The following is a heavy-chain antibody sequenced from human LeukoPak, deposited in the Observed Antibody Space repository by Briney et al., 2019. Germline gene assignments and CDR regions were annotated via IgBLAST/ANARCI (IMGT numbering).Heavy chain of an antibody. V-gene: IGHV3-21*01. Sequence: TGGSLRLSCAASGFTFSSYSMNWVRQAPGKGLEWVSSISSSSSYIYYADSVKGRFTISRDNAKNSLYLQMNSLRAEDTAVYYCARDMGIVGATIVFDYWGQGALVTVSS. CDR2: ISSSSSYI. CDR3: ARDMGIVGATIVFDY. J-gene: IGHJ4*02. CDR1: GFTFSSYS. D-gene: IGHD1-26*01.